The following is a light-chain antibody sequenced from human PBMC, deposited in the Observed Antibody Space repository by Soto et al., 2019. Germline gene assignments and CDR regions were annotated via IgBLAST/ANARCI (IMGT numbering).Light chain of an antibody. Sequence: QSVLTQPPSASGSPGQSVTISCTGTSNDVGGYNYVSWYQHHPGKVPKLMIYEVTKRPSGVPDRFSGSKSGNTASLTISGLQPEDEAEYYCNSYSSTSFYVFGTGTKVTVL. CDR3: NSYSSTSFYV. CDR2: EVT. V-gene: IGLV2-8*01. CDR1: SNDVGGYNY. J-gene: IGLJ1*01.